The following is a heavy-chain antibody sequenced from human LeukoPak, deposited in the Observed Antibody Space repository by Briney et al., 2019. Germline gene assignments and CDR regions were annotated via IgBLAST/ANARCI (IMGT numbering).Heavy chain of an antibody. CDR1: GYTFTTQW. D-gene: IGHD1-7*01. J-gene: IGHJ5*02. V-gene: IGHV5-51*01. CDR2: IYPGDSDT. CDR3: ARRTTGTTGNPWFDP. Sequence: GESLKISCKTSGYTFTTQWIAWVRQMPGKGLEWMGIIYPGDSDTRYSPPFQGQVTISADKSITTAYLQWNSLKASDTAIYYCARRTTGTTGNPWFDPWGQGTLVTVSS.